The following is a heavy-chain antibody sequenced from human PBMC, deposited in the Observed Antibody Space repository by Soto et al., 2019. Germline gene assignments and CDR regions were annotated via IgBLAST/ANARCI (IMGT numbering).Heavy chain of an antibody. CDR1: GFTFSSYA. CDR2: ISYDGSNK. D-gene: IGHD6-6*01. CDR3: ARELAEQLGSYYYDGMDV. J-gene: IGHJ6*02. V-gene: IGHV3-30-3*01. Sequence: QVQLVESGGGVVQPGRSLRLSCEASGFTFSSYAMHWVRQAPGKGLEWVAVISYDGSNKYYADSVKGRFTISRDNSKNTLYLQMNSLRAEDTAVYYCARELAEQLGSYYYDGMDVWGQGTTVTVSS.